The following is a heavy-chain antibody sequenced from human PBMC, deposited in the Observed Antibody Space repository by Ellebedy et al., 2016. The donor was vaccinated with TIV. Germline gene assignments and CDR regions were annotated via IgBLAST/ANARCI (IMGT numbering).Heavy chain of an antibody. D-gene: IGHD2-15*01. CDR3: ARDGEVAATPCSY. J-gene: IGHJ4*02. CDR2: IYPGYSDT. Sequence: PGGSLRLSCTGSGYTFINYWIGWVRQMSGKGLEWMGIIYPGYSDTRYSPSFQGQVTISADKSIRTAYLQWSSLKASDTAMYYCARDGEVAATPCSYWGQGTLVTVSS. V-gene: IGHV5-51*01. CDR1: GYTFINYW.